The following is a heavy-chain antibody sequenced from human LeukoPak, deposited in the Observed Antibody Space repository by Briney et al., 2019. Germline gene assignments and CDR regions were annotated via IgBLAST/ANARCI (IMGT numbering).Heavy chain of an antibody. CDR2: ISSSSTYI. CDR3: ARHSSGWLPLFAY. D-gene: IGHD6-19*01. V-gene: IGHV3-21*01. Sequence: PGGSLRLSCAGSGFFFSNYDMIWVRQAPGKGLEWVSSISSSSTYIYYADSVKGRFTISRDNAKNSLFLQMNSLRAEDTAVYYCARHSSGWLPLFAYWGQGTLVTVSS. J-gene: IGHJ4*02. CDR1: GFFFSNYD.